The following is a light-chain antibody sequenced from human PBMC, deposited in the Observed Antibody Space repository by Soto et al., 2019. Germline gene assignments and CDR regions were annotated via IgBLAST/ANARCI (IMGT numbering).Light chain of an antibody. Sequence: EIVMTQSPATLSVSPGERATLSCRASQRVGSSLAWYQHKPGQAPRLVIYGASTRATGTPARFSGSGSGTEFTLTICSLQSEDFAVYYCQQYYYWPLTFGGGTKVEIK. CDR1: QRVGSS. CDR3: QQYYYWPLT. V-gene: IGKV3-15*01. J-gene: IGKJ4*01. CDR2: GAS.